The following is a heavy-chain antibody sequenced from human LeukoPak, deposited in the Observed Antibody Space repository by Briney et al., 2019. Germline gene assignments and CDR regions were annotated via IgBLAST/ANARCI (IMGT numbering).Heavy chain of an antibody. CDR1: GGSFSGYY. V-gene: IGHV4-34*01. CDR3: ARSSSSYYYFMDV. D-gene: IGHD6-13*01. Sequence: PSETLSLTCAVYGGSFSGYYWSWIRQPPGKGLEWIGEINHSGSTNYNPSLTSRVTISVDTSKNQFSLKLSSVTAAHTAVYYCARSSSSYYYFMDVWGKGTTVTASS. J-gene: IGHJ6*03. CDR2: INHSGST.